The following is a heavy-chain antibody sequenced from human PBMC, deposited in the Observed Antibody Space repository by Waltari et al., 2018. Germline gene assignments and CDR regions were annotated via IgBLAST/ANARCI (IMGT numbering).Heavy chain of an antibody. CDR2: NNPNSGGA. V-gene: IGHV1-2*06. J-gene: IGHJ4*02. CDR3: ARLPGTHDY. CDR1: GYTFTAYY. Sequence: QVQLVQSGAEVKKPGASVKVSCKASGYTFTAYYMHWGRQAPGQGMEWVGRNNPNSGGANYAQKWQGRVTMTRDTSISTAYMELSRLRSDDTAVYYCARLPGTHDYWGQGTLVTVSS. D-gene: IGHD1-7*01.